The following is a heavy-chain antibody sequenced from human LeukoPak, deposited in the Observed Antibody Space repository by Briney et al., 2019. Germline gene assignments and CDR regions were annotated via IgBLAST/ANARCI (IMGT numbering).Heavy chain of an antibody. Sequence: GSSVKVSCKASGGTFSSYAISWVRQAPGQGLEWMGRIIPILGIANYAQKFQGRVTITADKSTSTAYMELRSLRSDDTAVYYCARTAVRYFDWFLGYWGQGTLVTVSS. D-gene: IGHD3-9*01. CDR1: GGTFSSYA. CDR2: IIPILGIA. V-gene: IGHV1-69*04. CDR3: ARTAVRYFDWFLGY. J-gene: IGHJ4*02.